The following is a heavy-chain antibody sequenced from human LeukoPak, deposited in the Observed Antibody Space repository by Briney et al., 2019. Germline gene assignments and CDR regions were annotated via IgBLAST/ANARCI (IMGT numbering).Heavy chain of an antibody. CDR2: ISWNSGSI. CDR3: AKDIGGGWFTRFGFDY. J-gene: IGHJ4*02. Sequence: QTGGSLRLSCAASGFTFDDYAMHWVRQAPGKGLEWVSGISWNSGSIGYAESVKGRFTISRDNAKNSLYLQMSSLRAEDMALYYCAKDIGGGWFTRFGFDYWGQGTLVTVSS. CDR1: GFTFDDYA. D-gene: IGHD6-19*01. V-gene: IGHV3-9*03.